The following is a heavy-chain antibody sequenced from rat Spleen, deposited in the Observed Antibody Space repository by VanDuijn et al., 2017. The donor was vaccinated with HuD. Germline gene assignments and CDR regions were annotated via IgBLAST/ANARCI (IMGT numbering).Heavy chain of an antibody. V-gene: IGHV2S63*01. J-gene: IGHJ3*01. CDR2: TWTDGNT. CDR3: TSPFRWFAY. CDR1: GFSLTDYS. Sequence: EVQLKESGPGLVQPSQTLSLTCTVSGFSLTDYSVHWVRQPPGKGLEWMGVTWTDGNTAYNSLLKSRLSITRDTSKSQVFLKMNSLQTEDTAIYFCTSPFRWFAYWGQGTLVTVSS.